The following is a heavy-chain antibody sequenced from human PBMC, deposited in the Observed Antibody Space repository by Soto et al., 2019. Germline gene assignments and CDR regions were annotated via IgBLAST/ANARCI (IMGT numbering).Heavy chain of an antibody. CDR1: GGSISSSSYY. Sequence: SETLSLTCTVSGGSISSSSYYWGWIRQPPVKGLEWIGSIYYSGSTYYNPSLKSRVTISVDTSKNQFSLKLSSVTAADTAVYYCASLGQGSSSPLGWFDPWGQGTLVTVSS. V-gene: IGHV4-39*01. D-gene: IGHD6-6*01. CDR3: ASLGQGSSSPLGWFDP. CDR2: IYYSGST. J-gene: IGHJ5*02.